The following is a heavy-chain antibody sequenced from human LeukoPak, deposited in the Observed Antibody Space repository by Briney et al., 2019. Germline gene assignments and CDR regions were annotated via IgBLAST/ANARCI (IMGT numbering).Heavy chain of an antibody. CDR2: ISSDGSLE. V-gene: IGHV3-30-3*01. D-gene: IGHD2-2*01. CDR1: ILTLRGYA. J-gene: IGHJ4*02. CDR3: ARDPVPAAARPFDY. Sequence: GGSRRLPCALSILTLRGYATLWASHAPDGGMEWFAVISSDGSLEYYADSVKGRFTISRDNSKNTLYLQMNSLRPEDTAVYYCARDPVPAAARPFDYWGQGTLVTVSS.